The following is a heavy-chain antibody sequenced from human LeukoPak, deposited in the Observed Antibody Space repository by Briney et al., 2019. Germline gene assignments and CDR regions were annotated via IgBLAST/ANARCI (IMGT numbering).Heavy chain of an antibody. Sequence: GGSLRLSCGASAFTYSSYAMAWLRQAPGKGLEWVSTISSTGVNTYYADSVKGRFTISRDNSKNTLSLQMNSLRAEDTAVYYCVKERPDYYFDYWGQGALVTVSS. CDR2: ISSTGVNT. CDR1: AFTYSSYA. CDR3: VKERPDYYFDY. D-gene: IGHD3-3*01. V-gene: IGHV3-23*01. J-gene: IGHJ4*02.